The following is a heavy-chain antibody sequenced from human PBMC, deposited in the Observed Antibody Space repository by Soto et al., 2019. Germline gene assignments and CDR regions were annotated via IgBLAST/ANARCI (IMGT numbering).Heavy chain of an antibody. D-gene: IGHD3-22*01. CDR3: AKSSGYRKYYFDY. Sequence: QVQLVESGGGVVQPGRSLRLSCAASGFTFSSYGMHWVRQAPGKGLEWVAVISYDGSNKYYADSVKGRFTISRDNSKNTLYLQMNSLRAEDTAVYYCAKSSGYRKYYFDYWGQGTLVTVSS. CDR2: ISYDGSNK. J-gene: IGHJ4*01. V-gene: IGHV3-30*18. CDR1: GFTFSSYG.